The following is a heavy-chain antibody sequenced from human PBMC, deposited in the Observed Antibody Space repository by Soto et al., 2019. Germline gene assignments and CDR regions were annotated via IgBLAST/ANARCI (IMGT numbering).Heavy chain of an antibody. CDR2: IIPVFGRP. V-gene: IGHV1-69*13. CDR1: GGTFSSFG. CDR3: AREGSGYNF. D-gene: IGHD5-12*01. Sequence: ASVKVSCKAPGGTFSSFGISWVRQAPGQGLEWMGGIIPVFGRPNYAQRFRGRLTITADESTNTGYMELIDLRSEDTAVYYCAREGSGYNFWGQGTQVTVSS. J-gene: IGHJ1*01.